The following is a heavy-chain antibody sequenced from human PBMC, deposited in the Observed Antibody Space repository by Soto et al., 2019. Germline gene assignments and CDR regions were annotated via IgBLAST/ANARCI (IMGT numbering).Heavy chain of an antibody. CDR2: INPSGGST. CDR3: ARNTGIMITFGGVIVKTHKYYFDY. J-gene: IGHJ4*02. V-gene: IGHV1-46*01. Sequence: ASVKVSCKASGYTFTSYYMHWVRQAPGQGLEWMGIINPSGGSTSYAQKFQGRVTMTRDTSTSTVYMELSSLRSEDTAVYYCARNTGIMITFGGVIVKTHKYYFDYWGQGTMVTVYS. CDR1: GYTFTSYY. D-gene: IGHD3-16*02.